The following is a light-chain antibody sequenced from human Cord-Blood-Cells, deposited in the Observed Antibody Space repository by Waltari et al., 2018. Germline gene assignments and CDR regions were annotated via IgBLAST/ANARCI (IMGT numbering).Light chain of an antibody. CDR1: SSDVVGYNY. J-gene: IGLJ1*01. V-gene: IGLV2-14*01. Sequence: QSALTQPASVSGSPGPSITISCTGTSSDVVGYNYVPWYQQHPGNAPKLMIYEVSNRPSGVSNRFSGSKSGNTASLTISGLQAEDEADYYCSSYTSSSTLVFGTGTKVTVL. CDR2: EVS. CDR3: SSYTSSSTLV.